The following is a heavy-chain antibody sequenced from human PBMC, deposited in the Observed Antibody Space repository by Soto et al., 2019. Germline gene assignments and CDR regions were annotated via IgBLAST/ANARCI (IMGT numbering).Heavy chain of an antibody. CDR3: ARSPACGTCYTDLDL. J-gene: IGHJ4*02. CDR2: ANPSSGNT. V-gene: IGHV1-8*01. D-gene: IGHD2-2*02. Sequence: QVRLVQSGAEVKEPGASVKVSCRASGYTFGTYDINWVRQAAGQGLEWLGWANPSSGNTGYAQKCRGRGTMTRDTSITTAYMELGSLTSDDTAVYFCARSPACGTCYTDLDLWGQGTLVTVSS. CDR1: GYTFGTYD.